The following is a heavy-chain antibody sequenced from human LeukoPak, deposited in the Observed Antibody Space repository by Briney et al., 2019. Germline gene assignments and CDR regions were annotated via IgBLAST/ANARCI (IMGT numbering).Heavy chain of an antibody. D-gene: IGHD3-3*01. CDR3: AYDFWSGYYSVSGY. J-gene: IGHJ4*02. V-gene: IGHV1-69*05. Sequence: SVKVSCKASGGTFSSYAISWVRQAPGQGLEWMGGIIPIFGTANYAQKFQGRVTITTDESTSTAYMELSSLRSEDTAVYYCAYDFWSGYYSVSGYWGQGTLVTVSS. CDR2: IIPIFGTA. CDR1: GGTFSSYA.